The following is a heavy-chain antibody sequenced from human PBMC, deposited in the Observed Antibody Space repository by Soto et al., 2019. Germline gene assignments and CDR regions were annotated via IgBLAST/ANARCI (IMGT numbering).Heavy chain of an antibody. Sequence: ASVKVSCKPSGYTFTSYGITWVRQAPGQGLEWMGWISAYNGNTNYAQKFQGRVTMTTDTSTSTAYMELRSLGSDDTAVYYCATVWFGESQQWGQGTLVTVSS. CDR3: ATVWFGESQQ. CDR1: GYTFTSYG. J-gene: IGHJ1*01. CDR2: ISAYNGNT. V-gene: IGHV1-18*01. D-gene: IGHD3-10*01.